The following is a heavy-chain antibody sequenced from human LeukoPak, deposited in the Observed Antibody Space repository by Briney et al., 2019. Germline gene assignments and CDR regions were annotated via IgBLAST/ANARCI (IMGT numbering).Heavy chain of an antibody. J-gene: IGHJ4*02. V-gene: IGHV3-23*01. CDR2: ISGSGGST. Sequence: PGVSLRLSCAASGFTFSSYAMSWVRQAPGKGLEWVSAISGSGGSTYYADSVKGRFTISRDNSKNTLYLQMNSLRAEDTAVYYCAILTAARGRFDYWGQGTLVTVSS. CDR1: GFTFSSYA. D-gene: IGHD6-13*01. CDR3: AILTAARGRFDY.